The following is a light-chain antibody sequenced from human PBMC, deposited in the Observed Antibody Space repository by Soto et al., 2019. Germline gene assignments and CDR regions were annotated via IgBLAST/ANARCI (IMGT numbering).Light chain of an antibody. CDR3: QQYVSYSPYT. V-gene: IGKV1-5*03. J-gene: IGKJ2*01. CDR2: KAS. CDR1: QSISHW. Sequence: DIQMTQSPSTLSASVGDRVTITCRASQSISHWLAWYQQKPGKAPHLLPYKASTLQSGVPSRFSGSGSGTEFTLTISSLQPDDFATYYCQQYVSYSPYTFGQGTKLEIK.